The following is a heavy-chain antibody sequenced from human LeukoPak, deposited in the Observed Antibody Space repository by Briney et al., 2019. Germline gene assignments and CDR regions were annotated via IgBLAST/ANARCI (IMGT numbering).Heavy chain of an antibody. CDR1: GGSISSHY. J-gene: IGHJ6*03. Sequence: SEPLSLTCTVSGGSISSHYWSWIRQPPGKGLEWIGYIYYSGSTNYNPSLKSRVTISVDTSKNQFSLKLSSVTAADTAVYYCARAYYYGSGSYSEYYYYYYMDVWGKGTTVTVSS. D-gene: IGHD3-10*01. CDR3: ARAYYYGSGSYSEYYYYYYMDV. CDR2: IYYSGST. V-gene: IGHV4-59*11.